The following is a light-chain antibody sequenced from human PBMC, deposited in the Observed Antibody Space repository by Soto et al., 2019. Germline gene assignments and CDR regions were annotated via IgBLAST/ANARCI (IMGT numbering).Light chain of an antibody. CDR3: QQSYNIVT. Sequence: DIQMTQSPSSLSASVGDKVTITCRASQSIGIFLNWYQQKPGKAPQLLIYTASSLQSGVPSRFTASGSGTDLTLTTSRLQNEDFATYYCQQSYNIVTFGGGTKVDI. J-gene: IGKJ4*01. CDR2: TAS. V-gene: IGKV1-39*01. CDR1: QSIGIF.